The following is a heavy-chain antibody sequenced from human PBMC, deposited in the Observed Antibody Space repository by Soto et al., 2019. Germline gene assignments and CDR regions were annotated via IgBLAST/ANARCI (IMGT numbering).Heavy chain of an antibody. J-gene: IGHJ3*02. CDR3: VSSGYYYRGGAFDI. V-gene: IGHV3-30-3*01. D-gene: IGHD3-22*01. CDR1: GFTFSSYA. CDR2: ISYDGSNK. Sequence: PGGSLRLSCAASGFTFSSYAMHWVRQAPGKGLEWVAVISYDGSNKYYADSVKGRFTISRDNSKNTLYLQMNSLRAEDTTVYYCVSSGYYYRGGAFDIWGQGTMVTVSS.